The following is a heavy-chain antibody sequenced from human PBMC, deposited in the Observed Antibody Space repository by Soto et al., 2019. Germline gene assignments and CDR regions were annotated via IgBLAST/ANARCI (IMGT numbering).Heavy chain of an antibody. D-gene: IGHD6-19*01. CDR3: ATTRGIAVGGSFDY. CDR2: LYSGST. CDR1: GVSISSKNFY. Sequence: TLSLTCTVSGVSISSKNFYWGWIRQSPGKGLEWIGTLYSGSTFSSLSLKNRVTKSVDTSKNQVSLKLRSVAAADTAIYYCATTRGIAVGGSFDYWGQG. J-gene: IGHJ4*02. V-gene: IGHV4-39*01.